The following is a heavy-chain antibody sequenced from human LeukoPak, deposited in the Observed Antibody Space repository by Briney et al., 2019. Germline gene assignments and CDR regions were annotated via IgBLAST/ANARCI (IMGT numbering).Heavy chain of an antibody. CDR1: GFILTCYD. CDR3: AKDLGYCSGGSASYIDE. D-gene: IGHD2-15*01. V-gene: IGHV3-30*18. CDR2: ISYDGSNK. Sequence: GGSLRLSCAASGFILTCYDMHWVRQAPGKGLEWVAVISYDGSNKYYADSVRGRFTISRDTSKNTLYLQMNSLRAEDTAVYYCAKDLGYCSGGSASYIDEWRQGSLVTVPS. J-gene: IGHJ4*02.